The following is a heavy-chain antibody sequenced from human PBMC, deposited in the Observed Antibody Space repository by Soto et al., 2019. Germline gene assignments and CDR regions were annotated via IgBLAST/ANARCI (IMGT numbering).Heavy chain of an antibody. CDR3: AREIQQWRVWYFAL. Sequence: SETLSLTCTVSGDSISSGGYYWSWIRQHTGKGLEWIGHIFYSGSTYYNPSLKSRVNISADTSKNQFSLKLSSVTAADTAVYYCAREIQQWRVWYFALWGRGTLVTVSS. D-gene: IGHD6-19*01. CDR2: IFYSGST. V-gene: IGHV4-31*03. CDR1: GDSISSGGYY. J-gene: IGHJ2*01.